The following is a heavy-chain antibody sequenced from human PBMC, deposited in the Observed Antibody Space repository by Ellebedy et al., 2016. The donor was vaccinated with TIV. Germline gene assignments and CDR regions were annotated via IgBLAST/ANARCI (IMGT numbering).Heavy chain of an antibody. CDR2: IHYRGST. D-gene: IGHD5-24*01. CDR1: GGSISRYY. CDR3: ARRWLQYYFDQ. V-gene: IGHV4-39*07. J-gene: IGHJ4*02. Sequence: SETLSLTCTVSGGSISRYYWGWIRQPPGKGLEWIGHIHYRGSTYYNPSLKSRVTISADTSKNQFSLKLSSVTAADTAVYYCARRWLQYYFDQWGQGTPVTVSS.